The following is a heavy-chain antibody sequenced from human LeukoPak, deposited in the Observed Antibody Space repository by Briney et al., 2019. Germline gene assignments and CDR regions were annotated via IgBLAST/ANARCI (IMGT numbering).Heavy chain of an antibody. V-gene: IGHV3-66*01. CDR2: VYSGGST. J-gene: IGHJ4*02. CDR1: GFTVSSNY. D-gene: IGHD4-23*01. Sequence: GGSLRLSCAASGFTVSSNYMSWVRQTPGKGLEWVSVVYSGGSTYYADSVKGRFTISRDNSKNTLYLQMNSLRAEDTAVYYCAKDQYGGNPQYYFDYWGQGTLVTVSS. CDR3: AKDQYGGNPQYYFDY.